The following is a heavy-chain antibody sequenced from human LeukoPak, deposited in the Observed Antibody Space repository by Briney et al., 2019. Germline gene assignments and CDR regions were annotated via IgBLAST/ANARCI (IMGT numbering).Heavy chain of an antibody. CDR1: GGSFSGYY. V-gene: IGHV4-34*01. CDR3: ARVRGSPGYFDY. D-gene: IGHD1-26*01. CDR2: INHSGST. J-gene: IGHJ4*02. Sequence: SETLSLTCAVYGGSFSGYYWSWIRQLPGKGLEWIGEINHSGSTNYNPSLKSRVTISVDTSKNQFSLKLSSVTAADTAVYYCARVRGSPGYFDYWGQGTLVTVSS.